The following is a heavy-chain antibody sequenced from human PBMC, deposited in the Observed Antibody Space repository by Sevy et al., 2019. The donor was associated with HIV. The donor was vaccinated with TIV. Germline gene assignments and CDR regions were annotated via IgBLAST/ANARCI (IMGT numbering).Heavy chain of an antibody. CDR2: IYSGGST. CDR1: GFTVSSNY. J-gene: IGHJ5*02. CDR3: ARTPGIAVAGTGPNWFDP. D-gene: IGHD6-19*01. Sequence: GGSLRLSCAASGFTVSSNYMSWVRQAPGKGLECVSVIYSGGSTYYADSVKGRFTISRDNSKNTLYLQMNSLRAEDTAVYYCARTPGIAVAGTGPNWFDPWGQGTLVTVSS. V-gene: IGHV3-66*01.